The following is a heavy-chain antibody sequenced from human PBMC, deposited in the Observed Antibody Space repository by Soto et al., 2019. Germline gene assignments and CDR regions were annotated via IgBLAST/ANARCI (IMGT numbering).Heavy chain of an antibody. CDR2: ISYDGSNK. D-gene: IGHD5-12*01. CDR1: GFTFSSYA. CDR3: AREWVMVAYFDY. V-gene: IGHV3-30-3*01. Sequence: GGSLRLSCAASGFTFSSYAMHWVRQAPGKGLEWVAVISYDGSNKYYADSVKGRFTISRDNSKNTLYLQMNSLRAEDTAVYYCAREWVMVAYFDYWGQGTLVTVSS. J-gene: IGHJ4*02.